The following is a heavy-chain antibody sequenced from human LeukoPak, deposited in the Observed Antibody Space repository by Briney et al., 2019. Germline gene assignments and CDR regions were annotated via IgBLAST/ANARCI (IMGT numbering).Heavy chain of an antibody. CDR1: GYTFTGYY. J-gene: IGHJ4*02. CDR2: INPNSGGT. V-gene: IGHV1-2*04. Sequence: ASVKVSCKASGYTFTGYYMHWVRQAPGQGLEWMGWINPNSGGTNYAQEFQGWVTMTRDTSISTAYMELSRLRSDDTAVYYCARAAMNLDGYNWWYFDYWGQGTLVTVSS. CDR3: ARAAMNLDGYNWWYFDY. D-gene: IGHD5-24*01.